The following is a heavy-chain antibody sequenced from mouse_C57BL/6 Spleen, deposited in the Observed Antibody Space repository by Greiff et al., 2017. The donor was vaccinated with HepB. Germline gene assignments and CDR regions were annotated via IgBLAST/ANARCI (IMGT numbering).Heavy chain of an antibody. V-gene: IGHV1-54*01. CDR3: ARPDYYGSPWFAY. J-gene: IGHJ3*01. D-gene: IGHD1-1*01. CDR2: INPGSGGT. Sequence: QVQLKQSGAELVRPGTSVKVSCKASGYAFTNYLIEWVKQRPGQGLEWIGVINPGSGGTNYNEKFKGKATLTADKSSSTAYMQLSSLTSEDSAVYFCARPDYYGSPWFAYWGQGTLVTVSA. CDR1: GYAFTNYL.